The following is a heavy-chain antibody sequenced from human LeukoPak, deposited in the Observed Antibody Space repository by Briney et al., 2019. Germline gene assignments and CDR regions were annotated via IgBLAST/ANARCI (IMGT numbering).Heavy chain of an antibody. CDR2: IKPDGSET. Sequence: PGGSLRLSCAASGFTFSNAWMNWVRQAPGKGLEWVASIKPDGSETSYVDSVRGRFTISRDNPKSSLYLQMNSLTAEDTAVYHCTRDASWGQGTLVTVSS. V-gene: IGHV3-7*01. J-gene: IGHJ5*02. CDR3: TRDAS. CDR1: GFTFSNAW.